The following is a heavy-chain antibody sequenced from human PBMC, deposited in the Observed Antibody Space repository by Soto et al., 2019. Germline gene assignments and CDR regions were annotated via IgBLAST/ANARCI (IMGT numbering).Heavy chain of an antibody. CDR2: ISASSDAA. D-gene: IGHD1-26*01. CDR3: AKYIGSYPVYNRVSF. V-gene: IGHV3-23*01. Sequence: EVQLLESGGGLVQPGGSLRLSCAASGFPFSTSAMNWVRQAPGRGLEWVSIISASSDAAYYAESVKGRFASSSDNSKNTLHLLMNSLRAEDTAVYYWAKYIGSYPVYNRVSFWGQGTTVTVS. CDR1: GFPFSTSA. J-gene: IGHJ6*02.